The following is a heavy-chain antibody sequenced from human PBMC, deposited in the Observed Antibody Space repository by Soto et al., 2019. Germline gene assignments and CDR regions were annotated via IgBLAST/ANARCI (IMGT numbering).Heavy chain of an antibody. Sequence: SETLSLSCAVYGGSFSGYYWSWIRQPPGKGLEWIGEINHSGSTNYNPSLKSRVTISVDTSKNQFSLKLSSVTAADTAVYYCARGDLGNGLKFDPWGQGTLVTVSS. V-gene: IGHV4-34*01. CDR3: ARGDLGNGLKFDP. D-gene: IGHD1-1*01. J-gene: IGHJ5*02. CDR2: INHSGST. CDR1: GGSFSGYY.